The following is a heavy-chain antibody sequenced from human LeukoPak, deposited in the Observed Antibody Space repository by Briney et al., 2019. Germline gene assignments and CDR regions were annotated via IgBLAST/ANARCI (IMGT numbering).Heavy chain of an antibody. D-gene: IGHD2-15*01. J-gene: IGHJ6*02. CDR3: AREVVGAIYGMDV. CDR2: ISSSSSTI. V-gene: IGHV3-48*01. CDR1: GFTFSSYS. Sequence: GGSLRLSCAASGFTFSSYSMNWVRQAPGKGLEWVSYISSSSSTIYYADSVKGRFTISRDNAKNSLYLQMNSLRAEDTAVYYCAREVVGAIYGMDVWGQGTTVTVSS.